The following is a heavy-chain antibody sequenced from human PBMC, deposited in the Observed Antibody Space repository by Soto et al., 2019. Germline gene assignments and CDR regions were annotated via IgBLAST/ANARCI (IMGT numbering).Heavy chain of an antibody. J-gene: IGHJ5*02. V-gene: IGHV1-18*01. D-gene: IGHD3-10*01. CDR3: ARDNYGSGPMGWFDP. CDR1: GYTFTSYG. Sequence: GASVKVSCKASGYTFTSYGISWVRQAPGRGLDWMGWISAYNGNTNYAQKLQGRVTMTKDTSTSTAYMELRSLRSDDTAVYYCARDNYGSGPMGWFDPWGQGTLVTVSS. CDR2: ISAYNGNT.